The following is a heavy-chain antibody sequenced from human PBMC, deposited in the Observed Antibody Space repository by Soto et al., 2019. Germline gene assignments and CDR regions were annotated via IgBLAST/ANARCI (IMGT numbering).Heavy chain of an antibody. D-gene: IGHD6-19*01. J-gene: IGHJ4*02. CDR2: IIPIFGTA. Sequence: GASVKVSCKASGGTFSSYASRWVRQAPGQGLEWMGGIIPIFGTANYAQKFQGRVTITADESTSTAYMELSSLRSEDTAVYYCAREPSHIAVAGTWGQGTLVTVSS. V-gene: IGHV1-69*13. CDR3: AREPSHIAVAGT. CDR1: GGTFSSYA.